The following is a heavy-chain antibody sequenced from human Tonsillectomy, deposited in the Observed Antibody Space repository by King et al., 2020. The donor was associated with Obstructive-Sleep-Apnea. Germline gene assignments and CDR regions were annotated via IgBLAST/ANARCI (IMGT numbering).Heavy chain of an antibody. Sequence: VQLVESGGGLIQPGGSLRLSCAASGFTFSSYTMSWVRQAPGKGLEWVSGISGTGVYTYYADSVKGRFTVSRENSKNTLYLQMNRLRAEDTAIYYCAKDQLWEKDYWGQGTLVTVSS. V-gene: IGHV3-23*04. J-gene: IGHJ4*02. CDR1: GFTFSSYT. CDR3: AKDQLWEKDY. CDR2: ISGTGVYT. D-gene: IGHD5-18*01.